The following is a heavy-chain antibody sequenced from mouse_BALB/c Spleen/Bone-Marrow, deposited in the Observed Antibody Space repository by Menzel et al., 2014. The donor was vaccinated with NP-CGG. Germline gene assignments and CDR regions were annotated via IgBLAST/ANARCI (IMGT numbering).Heavy chain of an antibody. D-gene: IGHD1-3*01. Sequence: EVQLQQSGPDLVKPSQSLSLTCTVTDYSITSGYSWHWIRQFPGNKLEWMGYIHYSGITNYSPSLKSRISFTRDTSKNQFFLHLISVKTEHTATYLCARWGKGVWFALWGQGTLVTVSA. V-gene: IGHV3-1*02. CDR1: DYSITSGYS. CDR2: IHYSGIT. CDR3: ARWGKGVWFAL. J-gene: IGHJ3*01.